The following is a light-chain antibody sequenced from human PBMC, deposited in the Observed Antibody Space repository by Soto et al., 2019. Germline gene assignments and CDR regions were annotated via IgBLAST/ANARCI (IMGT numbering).Light chain of an antibody. CDR2: GAS. V-gene: IGKV3-20*01. J-gene: IGKJ3*01. CDR3: QQYGSSPFS. Sequence: ENVLTQSPGTLSLSPGERATLSCRAGQSVRNSYLAWYRQRPGQIPTLLIFGASTRAAGIPDRFSGSGSGKDFTLTISRLEPEDIAVYYCQQYGSSPFSFGSGTKVEIK. CDR1: QSVRNSY.